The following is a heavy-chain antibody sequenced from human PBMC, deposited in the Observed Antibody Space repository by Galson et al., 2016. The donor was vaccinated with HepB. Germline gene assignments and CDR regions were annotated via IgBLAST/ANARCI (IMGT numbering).Heavy chain of an antibody. CDR2: LYPDGRT. Sequence: SLRLSCAASGFSVSGNYMSWVRQAPGKGLEWVSVLYPDGRTYYGDSVKDRFTISRDNSKNILFLQMNSLRAVDTAVYYCAKNSGWCGNGYFDLWGRGTLLTVSS. CDR3: AKNSGWCGNGYFDL. V-gene: IGHV3-66*01. D-gene: IGHD6-19*01. CDR1: GFSVSGNY. J-gene: IGHJ2*01.